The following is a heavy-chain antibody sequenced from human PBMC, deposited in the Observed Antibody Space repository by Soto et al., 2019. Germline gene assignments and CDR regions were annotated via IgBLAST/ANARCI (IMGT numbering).Heavy chain of an antibody. D-gene: IGHD3-10*01. CDR3: ARHNYGSGSTYFDY. J-gene: IGHJ4*02. CDR1: GGSISSYY. V-gene: IGHV4-59*08. CDR2: IYYSGST. Sequence: SETLSLTCTVSGGSISSYYWSWIRQPPGKGLEWIGYIYYSGSTNYNPSLKSRVTISVDTSKNQFSLKLNSMTAADTAVYYCARHNYGSGSTYFDYWGQRTLVSVS.